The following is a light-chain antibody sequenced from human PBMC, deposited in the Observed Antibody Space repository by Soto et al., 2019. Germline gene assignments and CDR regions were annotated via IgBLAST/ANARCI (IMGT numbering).Light chain of an antibody. CDR1: SSDVGGHKY. J-gene: IGLJ2*01. Sequence: QSVLTQPASVSGSPGQSITISCTGTSSDVGGHKYVSWYQQHPGKAPKLMIYEVSNRPSGVSDRISGSKSGNTASLTISGLQAEDEADYYCSSYRSGDTVVFGGGTQLTVL. CDR3: SSYRSGDTVV. CDR2: EVS. V-gene: IGLV2-14*01.